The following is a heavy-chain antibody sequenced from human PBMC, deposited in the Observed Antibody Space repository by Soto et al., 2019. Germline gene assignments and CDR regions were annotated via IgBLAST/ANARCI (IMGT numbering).Heavy chain of an antibody. V-gene: IGHV1-69*13. D-gene: IGHD1-26*01. CDR3: ARSSADSGGYYPYNWFDP. J-gene: IGHJ5*02. CDR2: IIPIFGTA. Sequence: ASVKVSCKASGGTFSSYAISWVRQAPGQGLEWMGGIIPIFGTANYAQKFQGRVTITADESTSTAYMELSSLRSEDTAVYYCARSSADSGGYYPYNWFDPWGQGTLVTVSS. CDR1: GGTFSSYA.